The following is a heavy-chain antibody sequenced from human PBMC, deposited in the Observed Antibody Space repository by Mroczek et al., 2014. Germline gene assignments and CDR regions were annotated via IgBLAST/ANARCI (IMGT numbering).Heavy chain of an antibody. CDR2: IRNKVNSYTI. D-gene: IGHD1-26*01. Sequence: VQLVQSGGGLVQPGGSLRLSCAGSGYTFSDHRMDWVRQAPGKGLEWVARIRNKVNSYTIEYAASVKGRFTISRDDSKSSLYLQMNSLKTEDTAVYYCVRDIGRYSFDYWGQGTLVTVSS. CDR3: VRDIGRYSFDY. CDR1: GYTFSDHR. V-gene: IGHV3-72*01. J-gene: IGHJ4*02.